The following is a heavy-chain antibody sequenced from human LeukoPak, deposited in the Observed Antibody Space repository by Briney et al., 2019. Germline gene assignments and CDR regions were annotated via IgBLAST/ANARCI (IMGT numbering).Heavy chain of an antibody. V-gene: IGHV4-34*01. CDR2: INHSGNS. J-gene: IGHJ1*01. CDR1: GGSYSGHS. Sequence: SETLSLTCAVYGGSYSGHSWSWIRQPPGKGLEWIREINHSGNSYYNPSLKSRVTISLDTSKNQFSLKLSSVTAADTAVYYCARVHYGDYAEYFHNWGQGTLVTVSS. D-gene: IGHD4-17*01. CDR3: ARVHYGDYAEYFHN.